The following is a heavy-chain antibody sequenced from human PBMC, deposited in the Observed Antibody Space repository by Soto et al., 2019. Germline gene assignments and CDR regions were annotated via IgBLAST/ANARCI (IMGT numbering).Heavy chain of an antibody. Sequence: EVRLVESGGNLLQPGGSLRLSCAASGFTFSTYGMNWVRQAPEKGLEWVSYISSTGSLTQYADSVNGRFTISRDNGKNSLYLQMSSLRVEDTAVYYRVRGGAARPDYWGQGTLVTVSS. CDR1: GFTFSTYG. CDR2: ISSTGSLT. J-gene: IGHJ4*02. D-gene: IGHD6-13*01. CDR3: VRGGAARPDY. V-gene: IGHV3-48*01.